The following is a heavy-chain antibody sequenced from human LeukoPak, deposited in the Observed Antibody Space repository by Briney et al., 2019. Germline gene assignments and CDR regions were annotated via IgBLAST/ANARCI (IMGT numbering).Heavy chain of an antibody. CDR2: ISSSSSTI. V-gene: IGHV3-48*03. D-gene: IGHD6-6*01. CDR3: ARGLSGYSSSLGY. CDR1: GFTFRSYE. Sequence: GGSLRLSCAASGFTFRSYEMNWVRQAPGKGLEWVSYISSSSSTIYYSDSLKGRFTISRDNAKNTLYLQMNSLRAEDTAVYYCARGLSGYSSSLGYWGQGTLVTVSS. J-gene: IGHJ4*02.